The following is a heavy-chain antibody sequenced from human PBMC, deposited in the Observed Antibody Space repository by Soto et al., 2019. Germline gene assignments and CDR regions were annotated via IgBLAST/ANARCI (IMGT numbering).Heavy chain of an antibody. CDR1: GFTFTNAW. CDR2: IKSKADGGPT. V-gene: IGHV3-15*01. Sequence: EVQLVESEGDLVKPGGSLRLSCAASGFTFTNAWMHWVRQAPGKGLDWVGRIKSKADGGPTDYAAPVKGRFTISRDDSKNTLYLQMTGLKTEDTAVYYCTTGFCSSTSCAKYFNYWDQEKLVVVSS. D-gene: IGHD2-2*01. CDR3: TTGFCSSTSCAKYFNY. J-gene: IGHJ4*01.